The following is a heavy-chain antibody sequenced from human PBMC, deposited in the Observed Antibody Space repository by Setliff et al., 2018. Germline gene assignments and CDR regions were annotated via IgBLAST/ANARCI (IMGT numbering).Heavy chain of an antibody. D-gene: IGHD1-26*01. CDR2: IWDDGGNK. J-gene: IGHJ4*02. CDR1: GFTFSSYR. Sequence: GGSLRLSCAASGFTFSSYRMHWVRQAPGKGLEWVAVIWDDGGNKYHADSVKGRFTISRDNSKNTLYLQMNSLRPEDTAVYYCARVGMGRPWNRGAGDYWGQGTLVTVSS. V-gene: IGHV3-33*08. CDR3: ARVGMGRPWNRGAGDY.